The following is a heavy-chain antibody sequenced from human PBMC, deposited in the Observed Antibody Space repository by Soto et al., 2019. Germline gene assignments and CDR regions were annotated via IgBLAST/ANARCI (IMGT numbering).Heavy chain of an antibody. Sequence: GGSLRLSCAASGFTFSSYGMHWVRQAPGKGLEWVAVISYDGSNKYYADSVKGRFTISRDNSKNTLYLQMNSLRAEDTAVYYCAKSLHYYDSSGYYFFDYWGQGTLVTVSS. D-gene: IGHD3-22*01. CDR2: ISYDGSNK. CDR1: GFTFSSYG. V-gene: IGHV3-30*18. CDR3: AKSLHYYDSSGYYFFDY. J-gene: IGHJ4*02.